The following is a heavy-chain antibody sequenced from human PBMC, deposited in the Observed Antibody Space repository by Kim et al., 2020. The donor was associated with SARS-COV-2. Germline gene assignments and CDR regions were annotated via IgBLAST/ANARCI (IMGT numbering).Heavy chain of an antibody. V-gene: IGHV3-48*04. CDR3: ARGVVTFFWVVPRTWGCFDS. CDR1: GFTFSSYD. J-gene: IGHJ5*01. Sequence: GGSLRLSCAASGFTFSSYDMNWVRQAPGKGLEWVSYISSNGSTIYYADSVKGRFTISRDNAKNSLYLQMNSLRAEDTAVYYCARGVVTFFWVVPRTWGCFDSWGQGTLVTVSS. D-gene: IGHD3-3*01. CDR2: ISSNGSTI.